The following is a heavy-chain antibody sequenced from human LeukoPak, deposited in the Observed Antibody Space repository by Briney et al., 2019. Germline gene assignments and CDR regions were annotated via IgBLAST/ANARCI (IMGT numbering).Heavy chain of an antibody. D-gene: IGHD4-23*01. CDR1: GGSLSTNTW. CDR3: AKHGGRYFDS. J-gene: IGHJ4*02. CDR2: TSHDGNA. Sequence: SETLSLTCAVSGGSLSTNTWWSWVRQPPGKRLEWIGQTSHDGNADYTPSLKSRVTISVDKSKNQLSLKLNSVTAADSAVYYCAKHGGRYFDSWGQGTLVTVSS. V-gene: IGHV4-4*02.